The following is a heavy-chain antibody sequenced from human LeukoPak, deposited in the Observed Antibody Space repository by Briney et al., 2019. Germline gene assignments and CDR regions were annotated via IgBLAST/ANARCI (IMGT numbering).Heavy chain of an antibody. Sequence: GGSLRLSCAASGFTFSSYVMSWVRQAPGKGLEWVSGISGSGGNAYYADSVKGRFTISRDNSKNTLSLQMNSLRAEDTAVYYCATYRQIQVPFEFWGQGTLVTVSS. V-gene: IGHV3-23*01. CDR1: GFTFSSYV. J-gene: IGHJ4*02. CDR3: ATYRQIQVPFEF. CDR2: ISGSGGNA. D-gene: IGHD5-18*01.